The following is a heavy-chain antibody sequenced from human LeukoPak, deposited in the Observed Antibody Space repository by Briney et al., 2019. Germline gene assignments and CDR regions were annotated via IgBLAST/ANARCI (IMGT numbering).Heavy chain of an antibody. CDR2: ISTSSSHI. CDR1: GFTFSFYM. J-gene: IGHJ4*02. CDR3: ARDDNWNDKPFDL. D-gene: IGHD1-20*01. V-gene: IGHV3-21*01. Sequence: PGGSLRLSCTASGFTFSFYMMNWVRHAPGKGLERVSSISTSSSHIYYADSLKSRFTVSRDNAKSSLYLQMNNLRAEDTAVYYCARDDNWNDKPFDLWGQGTLVTVSS.